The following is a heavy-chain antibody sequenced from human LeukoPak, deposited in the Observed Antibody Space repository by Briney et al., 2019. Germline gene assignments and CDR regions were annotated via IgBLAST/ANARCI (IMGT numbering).Heavy chain of an antibody. D-gene: IGHD4/OR15-4a*01. V-gene: IGHV4-59*08. Sequence: SETQPLTCTVSGGSISYYYWSWIRQPPGKGLEWIGHIYYKGSTNYNPSLKSRATISVDTSKNQFSLKLSSVTAADTAVYYCTSHESYGDANWFDPWGQGILVTVSS. CDR1: GGSISYYY. CDR3: TSHESYGDANWFDP. J-gene: IGHJ5*02. CDR2: IYYKGST.